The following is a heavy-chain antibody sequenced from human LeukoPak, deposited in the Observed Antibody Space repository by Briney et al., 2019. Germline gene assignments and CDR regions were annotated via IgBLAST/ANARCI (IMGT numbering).Heavy chain of an antibody. V-gene: IGHV3-74*01. D-gene: IGHD1-26*01. Sequence: GGSLRLSCAASGFTFSRYWIHWVRQAPGKGLEWVSRINPDGSTTTYADSVKGRFTISRDNSKNTLYLQMNSLRAEDTAVYYCARDLGLLGDYWGQGTLVTVSS. CDR2: INPDGSTT. CDR1: GFTFSRYW. J-gene: IGHJ4*02. CDR3: ARDLGLLGDY.